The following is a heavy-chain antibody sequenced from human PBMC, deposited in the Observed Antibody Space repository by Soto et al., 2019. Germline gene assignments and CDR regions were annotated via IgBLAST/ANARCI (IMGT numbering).Heavy chain of an antibody. D-gene: IGHD1-26*01. J-gene: IGHJ6*02. CDR1: GYTFTSYG. CDR2: IIPIFGTA. V-gene: IGHV1-69*13. Sequence: SVKVSCKASGYTFTSYGISWVRQAPGQGLEWMGGIIPIFGTANYAQKFQGRVTITADESTSTAYMELSSLRSEDTAVYYCARARPYGSTYYYGMDVWGQGTTVTVSS. CDR3: ARARPYGSTYYYGMDV.